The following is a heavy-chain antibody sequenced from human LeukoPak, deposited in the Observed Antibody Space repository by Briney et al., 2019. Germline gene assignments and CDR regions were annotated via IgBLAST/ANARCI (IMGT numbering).Heavy chain of an antibody. CDR3: ARDFFPWTAMVMGDY. Sequence: ASVKVSCKASGYTFTGYYMHWVRQAPGQGLEWMGWINPNSGGTNYAQKFQGRVTMTRDTSISTAYRELSRLRSDDTAVYYCARDFFPWTAMVMGDYWGQGTLVTVSS. D-gene: IGHD5-18*01. CDR1: GYTFTGYY. V-gene: IGHV1-2*02. CDR2: INPNSGGT. J-gene: IGHJ4*02.